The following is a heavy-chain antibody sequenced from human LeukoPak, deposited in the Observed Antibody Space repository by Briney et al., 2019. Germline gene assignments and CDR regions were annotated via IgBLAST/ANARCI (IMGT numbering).Heavy chain of an antibody. V-gene: IGHV3-23*01. CDR2: ISGSGGRT. CDR3: AKLPPGGSYFDY. D-gene: IGHD1-26*01. J-gene: IGHJ4*02. Sequence: GGSLRLSCAASGFTFSSYAMSWVRQAPGKGLEWVSAISGSGGRTFYADSVKGRFTISRDNSKNMVYLEMNSLRAEDTAVYYCAKLPPGGSYFDYWGQGTLVTVSS. CDR1: GFTFSSYA.